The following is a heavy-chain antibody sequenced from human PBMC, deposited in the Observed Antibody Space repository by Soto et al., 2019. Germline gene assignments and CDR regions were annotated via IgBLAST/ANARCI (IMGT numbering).Heavy chain of an antibody. J-gene: IGHJ5*01. CDR2: ISWNSQSI. V-gene: IGHV3-9*01. Sequence: EVQLVESGGGLVQPGTSLRLSCATSGFTFDDYAMHWVRQAPGKGLEWVSGISWNSQSIRYADSVKGRFTISRDYAKKSLFLHLSSLRPEDTAVYFCAKAAGLRYLDSWGQGTLVTVSS. CDR1: GFTFDDYA. CDR3: AKAAGLRYLDS. D-gene: IGHD2-15*01.